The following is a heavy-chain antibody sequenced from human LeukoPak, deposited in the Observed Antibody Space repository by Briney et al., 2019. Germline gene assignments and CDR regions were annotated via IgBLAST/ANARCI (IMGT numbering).Heavy chain of an antibody. V-gene: IGHV1-8*02. J-gene: IGHJ4*02. CDR2: MNPNSGNT. CDR3: ARGPSKRRGNSRYYFDY. CDR1: GGTFSSYA. D-gene: IGHD4-23*01. Sequence: ASVKVSCKASGGTFSSYAISWVRQAPGQGLEWMGWMNPNSGNTGYAQKFQGRVTMTRNTSISTAYMELSSLRSEDTAVYYCARGPSKRRGNSRYYFDYWGQGTLVTVSS.